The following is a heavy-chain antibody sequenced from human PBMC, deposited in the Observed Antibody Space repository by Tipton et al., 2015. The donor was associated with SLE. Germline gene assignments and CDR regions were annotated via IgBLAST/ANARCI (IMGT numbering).Heavy chain of an antibody. D-gene: IGHD3-22*01. V-gene: IGHV4-34*01. CDR1: GGSFRSYY. CDR2: INHSGST. J-gene: IGHJ4*02. Sequence: TLSLTCAVYGGSFRSYYWSWIRQPPGKGLEWIGEINHSGSTNYNPSLKSRLNISVAKSKNQFSLKLTSVTAADTAVYFCARRFFDGSGSIWGQGTLVTVSS. CDR3: ARRFFDGSGSI.